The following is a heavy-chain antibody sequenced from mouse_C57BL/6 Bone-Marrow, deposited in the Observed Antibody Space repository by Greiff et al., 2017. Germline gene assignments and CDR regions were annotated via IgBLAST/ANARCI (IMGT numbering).Heavy chain of an antibody. J-gene: IGHJ1*03. CDR1: GYAFSSSW. D-gene: IGHD1-1*01. CDR2: IYPGEGDT. V-gene: IGHV1-82*01. CDR3: ARDITTVDRWYFDV. Sequence: QVHVKQSGPELVKPGASVKISCKASGYAFSSSWMNWVKQRPGKGLGWIGRIYPGEGDTNYNGKFKGKATLTANKSSSTAYMQLSSLTSEDSAVYFCARDITTVDRWYFDVWGTGTTVTVSS.